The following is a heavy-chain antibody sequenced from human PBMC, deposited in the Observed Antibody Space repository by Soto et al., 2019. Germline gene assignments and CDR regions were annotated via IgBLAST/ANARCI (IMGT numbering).Heavy chain of an antibody. CDR3: ARGGPRGYYYYYYGMDV. Sequence: QVQLVQSGAEVKKPGSSVMVSCKASGGTFSSYAISWVRQAPGQGLEWMGGIIPIFGTANYAQKFQGRVTITADESTSTAYMELSSLRSEDTAVYYCARGGPRGYYYYYYGMDVWGQGTTVTVSS. J-gene: IGHJ6*02. V-gene: IGHV1-69*01. CDR2: IIPIFGTA. CDR1: GGTFSSYA. D-gene: IGHD5-12*01.